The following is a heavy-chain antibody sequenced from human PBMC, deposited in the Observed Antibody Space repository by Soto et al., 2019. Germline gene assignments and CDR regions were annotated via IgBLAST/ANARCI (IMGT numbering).Heavy chain of an antibody. CDR3: ARGGVNFDY. V-gene: IGHV4-30-2*01. D-gene: IGHD3-16*01. CDR1: GGSISSGGYS. J-gene: IGHJ4*02. CDR2: IYHSGST. Sequence: PSETLSLTCAVSGGSISSGGYSWSWIRQPPGKGLEWIGYIYHSGSTYYNPSLKSRVTISVDRSKNQFSLKLSSVTAADTAVYYCARGGVNFDYWGQGTLVTVSS.